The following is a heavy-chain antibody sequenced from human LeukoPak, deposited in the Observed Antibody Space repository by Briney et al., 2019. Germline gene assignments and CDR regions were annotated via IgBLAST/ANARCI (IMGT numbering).Heavy chain of an antibody. CDR3: ARDRVVGATEYYFDY. V-gene: IGHV3-7*01. Sequence: GGSLRLSCAASGFTFSSYWMNWVRQAPGKGLEWVANMKQDGSEKYYVDSVKGRFTISRDNAKNSLSLQMDSLRAEDTAVYYCARDRVVGATEYYFDYWGQGTLVTVSS. CDR2: MKQDGSEK. J-gene: IGHJ4*02. CDR1: GFTFSSYW. D-gene: IGHD1-26*01.